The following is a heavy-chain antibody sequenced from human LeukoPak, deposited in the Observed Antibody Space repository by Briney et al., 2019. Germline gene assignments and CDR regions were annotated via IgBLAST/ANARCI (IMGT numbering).Heavy chain of an antibody. D-gene: IGHD6-6*01. V-gene: IGHV4-4*07. CDR3: VREYSSSGVYYFDY. J-gene: IGHJ4*02. Sequence: PSETLSLTCTVSGGSINTYYWSWIRQPAGKGLEWIGRVYTSGSTNYNPSLKSRVTMSVDTSKNQFSLKLSSVTAADTAVYYCVREYSSSGVYYFDYWGQGTLVTVSS. CDR1: GGSINTYY. CDR2: VYTSGST.